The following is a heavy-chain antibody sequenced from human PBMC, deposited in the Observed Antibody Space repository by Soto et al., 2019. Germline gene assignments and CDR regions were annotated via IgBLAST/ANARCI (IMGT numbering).Heavy chain of an antibody. D-gene: IGHD3-22*01. CDR1: GYTFTSSY. CDR2: INPSGGST. V-gene: IGHV1-46*01. CDR3: ARVVPGDYDSSGYPHLDY. Sequence: GASVKVSCKASGYTFTSSYMHWVRQAPGQGLEWMGIINPSGGSTSYAQKFQGRVTMTRDTSTSTVYMELSSLRSEDTAVYYCARVVPGDYDSSGYPHLDYWGQGTLVTVSS. J-gene: IGHJ4*02.